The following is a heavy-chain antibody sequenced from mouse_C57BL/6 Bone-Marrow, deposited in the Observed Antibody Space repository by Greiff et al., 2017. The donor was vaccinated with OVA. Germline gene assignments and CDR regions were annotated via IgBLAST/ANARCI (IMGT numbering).Heavy chain of an antibody. Sequence: EVMLVESGGGLVKPGGSLKLSCAASGFTFSSYTMSWVRQTPEKRLEWVATISGGGGNTYYPDSVKGRFTISRDNAKKTLYLQMSSLRSEDTALYYCARHFGPWFAYWGQGTLVTVSA. CDR3: ARHFGPWFAY. CDR2: ISGGGGNT. V-gene: IGHV5-9*01. J-gene: IGHJ3*01. CDR1: GFTFSSYT.